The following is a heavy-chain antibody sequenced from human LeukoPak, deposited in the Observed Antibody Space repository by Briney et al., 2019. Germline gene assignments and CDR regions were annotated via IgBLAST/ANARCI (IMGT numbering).Heavy chain of an antibody. Sequence: GGPLRLSCAASGFTFSIYCMHWVRHARGEGLVWVWRINSGGSSTSYADSVKGRFTISRDNAKNTLYLQMNSLRAEDTAVYYCARDLGSLAVAGDSSDYWGQGTLVTVSS. CDR3: ARDLGSLAVAGDSSDY. CDR1: GFTFSIYC. CDR2: INSGGSST. J-gene: IGHJ4*02. V-gene: IGHV3-74*01. D-gene: IGHD6-19*01.